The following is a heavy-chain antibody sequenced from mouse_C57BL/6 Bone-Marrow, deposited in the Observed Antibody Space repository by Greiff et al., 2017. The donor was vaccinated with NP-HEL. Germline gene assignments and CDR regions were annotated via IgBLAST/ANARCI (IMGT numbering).Heavy chain of an antibody. CDR3: APWFAY. V-gene: IGHV1-59*01. CDR2: IDPSDSYT. Sequence: QVQLQQPGAELVRPGTSVKLSCKASGYTFTSYWMHWVKQRPGQGLEWIGVIDPSDSYTNYNQKFRGKATLTVEPSSSTAYMQLSSLTAEDAPVYYCAPWFAYWGQGTLVTVSA. CDR1: GYTFTSYW. J-gene: IGHJ3*01.